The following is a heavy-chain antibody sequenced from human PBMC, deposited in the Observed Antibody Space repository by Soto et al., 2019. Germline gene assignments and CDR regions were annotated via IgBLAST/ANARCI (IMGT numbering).Heavy chain of an antibody. Sequence: QVQLVQSGAEVKKPGSSVKVSCKASGGTFSTYTITWVRQAPGQGLEWMGRIIPIIGIINYAQKFQGRVTIRADKFAGSAYMELSGLRSDDTAVYYCAGDPDSHYNDSHASSYPWGQGTLGTVSS. CDR2: IIPIIGII. CDR1: GGTFSTYT. V-gene: IGHV1-69*08. CDR3: AGDPDSHYNDSHASSYP. J-gene: IGHJ5*02. D-gene: IGHD4-4*01.